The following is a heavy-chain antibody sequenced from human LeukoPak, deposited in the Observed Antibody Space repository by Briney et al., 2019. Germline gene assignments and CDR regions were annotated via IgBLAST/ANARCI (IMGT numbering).Heavy chain of an antibody. CDR1: GGSIDSTNW. Sequence: SETLSLTCDVSGGSIDSTNWWNWVRQPPGKGLEWIGEIHHDGRINYNPSLKSRVTLSVDKSKNQFSLRLNSVTAADTAMYYCARSHDHLWGNYPDYWGRGTLVTVSS. D-gene: IGHD3-16*02. CDR2: IHHDGRI. V-gene: IGHV4/OR15-8*01. CDR3: ARSHDHLWGNYPDY. J-gene: IGHJ4*02.